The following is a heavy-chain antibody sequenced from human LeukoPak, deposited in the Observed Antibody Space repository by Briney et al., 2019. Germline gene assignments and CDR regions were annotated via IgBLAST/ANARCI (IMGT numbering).Heavy chain of an antibody. CDR2: IYSTGTT. CDR1: GLAVRSNY. CDR3: ARDRGPGWFDP. V-gene: IGHV3-53*01. Sequence: PGGSLRLSCAVSGLAVRSNYESWVRQAPGKGLEWVAVIYSTGTTFYADSVKGRFTISRDNSKNTVYLQMNSLRPEDTAIYYCARDRGPGWFDPWGQGTLVTVSS. D-gene: IGHD3-10*01. J-gene: IGHJ5*02.